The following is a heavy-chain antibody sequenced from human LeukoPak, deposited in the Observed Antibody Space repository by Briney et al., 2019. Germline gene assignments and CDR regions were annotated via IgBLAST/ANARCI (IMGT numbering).Heavy chain of an antibody. CDR1: GYSFSNYW. V-gene: IGHV5-51*01. CDR3: ARQDYSYYVMDV. CDR2: ISPTDSDT. J-gene: IGHJ6*02. Sequence: GESLKISCKGSGYSFSNYWIAWVRQMPGKCLEWMGIISPTDSDTRYSPSFQGQVTISADTPFSTAYLQWSSLQASDTAIYYCARQDYSYYVMDVWGQGTTVTVSS.